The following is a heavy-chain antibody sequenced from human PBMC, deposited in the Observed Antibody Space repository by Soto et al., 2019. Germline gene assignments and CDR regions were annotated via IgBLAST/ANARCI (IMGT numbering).Heavy chain of an antibody. D-gene: IGHD6-13*01. CDR2: ISAYNGNT. CDR3: ARVPSKSTGYSSSWDNWFEP. J-gene: IGHJ5*02. CDR1: GYTFTSYG. Sequence: QVQLVQSGAEVKKPGASVKVSCKASGYTFTSYGISWVRQAPGQGLEWMGWISAYNGNTNYAQKLQGRVTMTTDTSPSTAYMELRRLRSDDTAVYYCARVPSKSTGYSSSWDNWFEPWGQGTLVTVSS. V-gene: IGHV1-18*01.